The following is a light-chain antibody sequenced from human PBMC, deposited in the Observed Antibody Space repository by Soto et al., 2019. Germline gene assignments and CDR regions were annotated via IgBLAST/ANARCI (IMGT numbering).Light chain of an antibody. Sequence: DIQMTQSPSTLSASVGDRVTPTCXASQSISSWLAWYQQKPGKAPKLXIYDAYSLESGVQSRFSGSGSGTEFTLTIRSLQPDDFATYYCKQYNSYPWTFGQGTKVDIK. CDR3: KQYNSYPWT. CDR1: QSISSW. CDR2: DAY. V-gene: IGKV1-5*01. J-gene: IGKJ1*01.